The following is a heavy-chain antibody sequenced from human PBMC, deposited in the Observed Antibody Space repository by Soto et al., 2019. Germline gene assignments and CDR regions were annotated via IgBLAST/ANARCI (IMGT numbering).Heavy chain of an antibody. CDR1: GFTVSSNY. J-gene: IGHJ4*02. D-gene: IGHD3-22*01. CDR2: IYSGGST. CDR3: ARAVSSGYYQHQYFDY. V-gene: IGHV3-53*04. Sequence: EVQLVESGGGLVQPGGSLRLSCAASGFTVSSNYMSWVRQAPGKGLEWVSVIYSGGSTYYADSVKGRFTISRHNSKNTLYLQMNSLRAEDTAVYYCARAVSSGYYQHQYFDYWGQGTLVTVSS.